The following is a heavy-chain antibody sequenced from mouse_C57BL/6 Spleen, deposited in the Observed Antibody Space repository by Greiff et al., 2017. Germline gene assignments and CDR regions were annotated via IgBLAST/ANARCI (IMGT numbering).Heavy chain of an antibody. D-gene: IGHD4-1*01. CDR3: ARELNAMDY. J-gene: IGHJ4*01. V-gene: IGHV5-6*01. Sequence: EVKLMESGGDLVKPGGSLKLSCAASGFTFSSYGMSWVRQTPDKRLEWVATISSGGSYTYYPDSVKGRFTISRDNAKNTLYLQMSSLKSEDTAMYYCARELNAMDYWGQGTSVTDSS. CDR2: ISSGGSYT. CDR1: GFTFSSYG.